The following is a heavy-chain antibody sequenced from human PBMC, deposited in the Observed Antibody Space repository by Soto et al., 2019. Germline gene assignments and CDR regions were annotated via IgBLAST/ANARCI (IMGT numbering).Heavy chain of an antibody. V-gene: IGHV1-69*13. CDR1: GGTFSSYA. D-gene: IGHD6-6*01. CDR3: ASQQLGPSYYYGMDV. Sequence: SVKVSCKASGGTFSSYAISWVRQAPGQGLEWMGGIIPILGTANYAQKFQGRVTITADESTSTAYMELSSLRSEDTAVYYCASQQLGPSYYYGMDVWGQGTTVTVSS. J-gene: IGHJ6*02. CDR2: IIPILGTA.